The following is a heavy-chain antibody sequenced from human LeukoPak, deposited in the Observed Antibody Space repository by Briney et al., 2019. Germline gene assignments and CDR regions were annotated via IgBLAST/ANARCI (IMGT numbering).Heavy chain of an antibody. CDR1: GGSFSGYL. J-gene: IGHJ4*02. Sequence: PSETLSLTCAVSGGSFSGYLWSWIRQPPGRGLEWIGEINYNGQTTNYNPSLKSRVTISVDRSQNQFSLTLTSVTAADTAVYYCASISPLNDYGDYVDYWGQGTLVTVSS. CDR2: INYNGQTT. V-gene: IGHV4-34*01. CDR3: ASISPLNDYGDYVDY. D-gene: IGHD4-17*01.